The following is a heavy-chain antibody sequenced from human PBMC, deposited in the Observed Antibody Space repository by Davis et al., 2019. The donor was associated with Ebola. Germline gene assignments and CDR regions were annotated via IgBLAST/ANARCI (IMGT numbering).Heavy chain of an antibody. CDR1: GGSISSSSYY. J-gene: IGHJ5*02. Sequence: PSETLSLTCTVSGGSISSSSYYWGWIRQPPGKGLEWIGSIYYSGSTYYNPSLKSRVTISVDTSKNQFSPKLSSVTAADTAVYYCARILSGLLQASTNWFDPWGQGTLVTVSS. D-gene: IGHD3-22*01. CDR2: IYYSGST. V-gene: IGHV4-39*01. CDR3: ARILSGLLQASTNWFDP.